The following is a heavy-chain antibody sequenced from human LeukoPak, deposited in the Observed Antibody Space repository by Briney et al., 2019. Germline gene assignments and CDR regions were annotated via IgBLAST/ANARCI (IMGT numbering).Heavy chain of an antibody. D-gene: IGHD6-19*01. V-gene: IGHV1-2*02. J-gene: IGHJ5*02. CDR2: INPNSGVP. Sequence: ASVKVSCKASGYTFTDYYMHWVRQAPGQGLEWMGWINPNSGVPKYAQIFQGRVTMTRDTSTNTAYMELSSLRSDDTAVYYCARAWSSGWSGDWFDPWGQGTLVTVSS. CDR1: GYTFTDYY. CDR3: ARAWSSGWSGDWFDP.